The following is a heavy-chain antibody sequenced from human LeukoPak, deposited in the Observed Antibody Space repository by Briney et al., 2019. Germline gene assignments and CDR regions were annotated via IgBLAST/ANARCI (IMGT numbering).Heavy chain of an antibody. CDR2: IKSKTYGETT. V-gene: IGHV3-15*01. Sequence: GESLKISCAASGFTFSNAWMSWVRQAPGKGLEWVGLIKSKTYGETTDYAAPVKGRFTISRDDSKNTLYLQINSLKTDDTGVYYCTTATSHWGQGTPVTVSS. CDR1: GFTFSNAW. J-gene: IGHJ4*02. CDR3: TTATSH.